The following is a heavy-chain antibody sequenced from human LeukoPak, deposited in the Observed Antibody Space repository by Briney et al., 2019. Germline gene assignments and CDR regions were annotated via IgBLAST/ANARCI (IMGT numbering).Heavy chain of an antibody. J-gene: IGHJ5*02. V-gene: IGHV3-7*05. CDR1: GFTFSNYW. Sequence: PGGSLRLSCAASGFTFSNYWMSWGRQAPGKGLEWVANIRQDGSEKYYVDSVKGRFTISRDNAKKSLYLQMNSLRAEDTAVYYCARENVDYDFWSGYPNWFDLWGQGTLVTVSS. D-gene: IGHD3-3*01. CDR2: IRQDGSEK. CDR3: ARENVDYDFWSGYPNWFDL.